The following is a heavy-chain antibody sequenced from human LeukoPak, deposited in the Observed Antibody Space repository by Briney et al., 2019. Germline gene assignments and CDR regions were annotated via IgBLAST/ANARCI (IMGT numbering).Heavy chain of an antibody. V-gene: IGHV3-66*02. D-gene: IGHD5-18*01. J-gene: IGHJ4*02. CDR2: IYSGGST. CDR1: GFTVSRNY. CDR3: ASQGGYSYGYPPYFDY. Sequence: GGSLRLSCAASGFTVSRNYMSWVSQAPGKGLEWVSDIYSGGSTYNADSVKGRFTSARDNSKNTLYLQMNSLRAEDTAVYYCASQGGYSYGYPPYFDYWGQGTLVTVSS.